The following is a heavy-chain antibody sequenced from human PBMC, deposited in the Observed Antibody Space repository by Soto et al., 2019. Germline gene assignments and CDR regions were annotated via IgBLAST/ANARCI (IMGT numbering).Heavy chain of an antibody. J-gene: IGHJ4*02. CDR2: IFYNGST. CDR3: ATYGSGTYKPTTFDY. CDR1: GGSISSGDYY. V-gene: IGHV4-31*03. D-gene: IGHD3-10*01. Sequence: PSETLSLTCTVSGGSISSGDYYWSWIRQPPGKGLEWIGYIFYNGSTYYNPSLKSRVTISVDTSKNQFSLKLSSVTAADTAVYYCATYGSGTYKPTTFDYWGQGTLVTVSS.